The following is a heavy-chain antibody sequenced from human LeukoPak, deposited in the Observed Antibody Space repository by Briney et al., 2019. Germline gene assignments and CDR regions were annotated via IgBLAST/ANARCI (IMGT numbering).Heavy chain of an antibody. CDR1: GGSISSYY. D-gene: IGHD3-3*01. Sequence: SETLSLTCTVYGGSISSYYWSLIRQPPGKGLEWIGYIYYSGSTNYNPSLKSRVTISVDTSKNQFSLKLSSVTAADTAVYYCARTLPYYDFWSGYFALEDYYYGMDVWGQGTTVTVSS. J-gene: IGHJ6*02. CDR3: ARTLPYYDFWSGYFALEDYYYGMDV. CDR2: IYYSGST. V-gene: IGHV4-59*08.